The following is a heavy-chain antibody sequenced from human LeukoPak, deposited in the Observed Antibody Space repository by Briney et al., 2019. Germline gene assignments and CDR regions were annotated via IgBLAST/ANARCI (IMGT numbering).Heavy chain of an antibody. CDR1: GGSISSSNW. J-gene: IGHJ3*02. CDR3: ARVEIVVVIKAFDI. V-gene: IGHV4-4*02. Sequence: SETLSLTCAVSGGSISSSNWWSWVRQPPGKGLEWIGETYHSGGTNYNPSLKSRVTISVDKSKNQFSLKPSSVTAADTAVYYCARVEIVVVIKAFDIWGQGTMVTVSS. CDR2: TYHSGGT. D-gene: IGHD3-22*01.